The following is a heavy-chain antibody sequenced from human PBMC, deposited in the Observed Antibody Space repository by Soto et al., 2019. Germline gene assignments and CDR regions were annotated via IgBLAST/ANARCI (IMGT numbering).Heavy chain of an antibody. CDR3: AKDGIVGDPYPDY. Sequence: QVQLVESGGGVVQPGRSLRLSCAASGFTFSSYGMHWVRQAPGKGLEWVAVISYDGSNKYYADSVKGRFTISRDNSKNTLYLQMNSLRAEDTAVYYCAKDGIVGDPYPDYWGQGTLVTVSS. V-gene: IGHV3-30*18. J-gene: IGHJ4*02. CDR1: GFTFSSYG. CDR2: ISYDGSNK. D-gene: IGHD1-26*01.